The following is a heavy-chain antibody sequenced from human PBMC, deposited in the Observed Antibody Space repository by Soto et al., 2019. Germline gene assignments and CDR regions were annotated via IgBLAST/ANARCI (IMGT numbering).Heavy chain of an antibody. CDR1: GFTFSSYA. J-gene: IGHJ4*02. CDR2: ISGSGGST. CDR3: AKFMVRGVISNFGLDDDY. D-gene: IGHD3-10*01. V-gene: IGHV3-23*01. Sequence: GGSLRLSCAASGFTFSSYAMSWVRQAPGKGLEWVSAISGSGGSTYYADSVKGRFTISRDNSKNTLYLQMNSLRAEDTAVYYCAKFMVRGVISNFGLDDDYWGQGTLVTVSS.